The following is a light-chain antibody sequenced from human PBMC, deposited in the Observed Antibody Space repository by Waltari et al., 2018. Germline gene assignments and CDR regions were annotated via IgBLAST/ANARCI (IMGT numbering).Light chain of an antibody. V-gene: IGKV3-15*01. Sequence: EVVLTQSPATMSVSLGERPTLSCRASQSVSSDLAWYQQKPCQAPRFIIHGASIRATGIPARFSGSGSGTEFTLTISSLQSEDSAVYYCQQYNKWPPGTFGQGTKVEIK. J-gene: IGKJ1*01. CDR3: QQYNKWPPGT. CDR1: QSVSSD. CDR2: GAS.